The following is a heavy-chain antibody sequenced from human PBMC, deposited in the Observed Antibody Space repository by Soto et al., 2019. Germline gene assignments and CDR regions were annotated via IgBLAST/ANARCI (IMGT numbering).Heavy chain of an antibody. CDR1: AGSISSPSYH. CDR3: ARNYYYGSGLFY. CDR2: LDYGGTT. J-gene: IGHJ4*02. Sequence: SETLSLTCSVSAGSISSPSYHWVRIRQTPGKGLEWIGSLDYGGTTFYNPSLKSRVTLFADTSKKQFSLKVSSVTAADTAVYYCARNYYYGSGLFYWGQGTLVTVSS. V-gene: IGHV4-39*01. D-gene: IGHD3-22*01.